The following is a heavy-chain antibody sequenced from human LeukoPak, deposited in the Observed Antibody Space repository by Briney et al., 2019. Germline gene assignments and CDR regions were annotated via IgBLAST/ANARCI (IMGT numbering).Heavy chain of an antibody. CDR2: ISGDGGST. Sequence: GGSLRLSCAASGFTFDDYAMHWVRQAPGKGLEWVSLISGDGGSTYYADSVKGRFTISRDNSKNSLYLQMNSLRAEDTAVYYCARDRGGIAAAGLDYWGQGTLVTVSS. CDR1: GFTFDDYA. V-gene: IGHV3-43*02. J-gene: IGHJ4*02. D-gene: IGHD6-25*01. CDR3: ARDRGGIAAAGLDY.